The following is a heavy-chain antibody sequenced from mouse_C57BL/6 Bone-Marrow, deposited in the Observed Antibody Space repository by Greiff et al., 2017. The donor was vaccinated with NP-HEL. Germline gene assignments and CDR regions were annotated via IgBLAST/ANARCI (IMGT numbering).Heavy chain of an antibody. CDR3: ARYDYDPYYAMDY. Sequence: EVKLMESGGGLVKPGGSLKLSCAASGFTFSDYGMHWVRQAPEKGLEWVAYISSGSSTIYYADTVKGRFTISRENAKNTLFLQMTSLRSEDTAMYYCARYDYDPYYAMDYWGQGTSVTVSS. D-gene: IGHD2-4*01. J-gene: IGHJ4*01. CDR1: GFTFSDYG. CDR2: ISSGSSTI. V-gene: IGHV5-17*01.